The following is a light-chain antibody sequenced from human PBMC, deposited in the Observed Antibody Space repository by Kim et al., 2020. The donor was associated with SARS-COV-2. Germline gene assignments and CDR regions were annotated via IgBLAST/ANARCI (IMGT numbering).Light chain of an antibody. CDR2: SNS. CDR3: AAWDDTLNGLV. V-gene: IGLV1-44*01. CDR1: SSNIGSNT. Sequence: GQRVSISCSGSSSNIGSNTVTWYQQLPGTAPKLLIYSNSQRPSGVPDRFSGSKSGTSASLAIIGLQSEDEADYYCAAWDDTLNGLVFGGGTQLTVL. J-gene: IGLJ2*01.